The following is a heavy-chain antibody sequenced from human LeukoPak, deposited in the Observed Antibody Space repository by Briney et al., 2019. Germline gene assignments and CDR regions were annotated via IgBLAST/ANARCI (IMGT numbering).Heavy chain of an antibody. J-gene: IGHJ3*02. CDR2: ISGDGGSA. V-gene: IGHV3-23*01. CDR1: GFTFINYA. Sequence: GGSLRLSCAASGFTFINYAMGWVRQAPGKGLEWVSAISGDGGSAYYADSVKGRFTISRDNSKNTLYLQMNSLRAEDTAVYYCAGLGVVVPAANDAFDIWGQGTMVTVSS. CDR3: AGLGVVVPAANDAFDI. D-gene: IGHD2-2*01.